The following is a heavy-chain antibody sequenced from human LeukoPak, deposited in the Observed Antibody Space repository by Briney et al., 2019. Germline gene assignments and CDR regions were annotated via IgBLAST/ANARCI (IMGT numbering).Heavy chain of an antibody. CDR1: GGSISSYY. CDR3: ARARHYYDSSGYYYGTFDY. D-gene: IGHD3-22*01. V-gene: IGHV4-59*08. J-gene: IGHJ4*02. CDR2: IYYSGST. Sequence: SETLSLTCTVSGGSISSYYWSWIRQPPGKGLEWIGYIYYSGSTNYNPPLKSRVTISVDTSKNQFSLKLSSVTAADTAVYYCARARHYYDSSGYYYGTFDYWGQGTLVTVSS.